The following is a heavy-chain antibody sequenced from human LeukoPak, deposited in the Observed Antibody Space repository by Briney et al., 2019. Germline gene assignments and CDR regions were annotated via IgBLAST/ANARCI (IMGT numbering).Heavy chain of an antibody. CDR2: ISSSSSTI. CDR3: TRVAWDILTGYYPGWFDP. Sequence: GGSLRLSCAASGFTFSSYSMNWVRQAPGKGLEWVSYISSSSSTIYYADSVKGRFTISRDNAKNSLYLQMNSLKTEDTAVYYCTRVAWDILTGYYPGWFDPWGQGTLVTVSS. J-gene: IGHJ5*02. CDR1: GFTFSSYS. D-gene: IGHD3-9*01. V-gene: IGHV3-48*01.